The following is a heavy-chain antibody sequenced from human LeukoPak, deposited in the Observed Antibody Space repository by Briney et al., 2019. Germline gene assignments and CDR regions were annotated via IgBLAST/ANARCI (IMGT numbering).Heavy chain of an antibody. J-gene: IGHJ3*02. CDR3: ATCFMDTAMGDAFDI. CDR1: GFTFSNYM. CDR2: IKSDGITI. D-gene: IGHD5-18*01. Sequence: PGGSLRLSCAASGFTFSNYMMHWVRQAPGKGLVWVSRIKSDGITITYADSVKGRFTISRDNSKNTLYLQMNSLRAEDTAVYYCATCFMDTAMGDAFDIWGQGTMVTVSS. V-gene: IGHV3-74*01.